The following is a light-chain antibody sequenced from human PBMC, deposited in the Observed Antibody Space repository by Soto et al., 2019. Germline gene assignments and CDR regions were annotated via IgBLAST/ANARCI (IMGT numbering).Light chain of an antibody. CDR2: GAS. J-gene: IGKJ2*01. V-gene: IGKV3-15*01. CDR1: QSVGSN. CDR3: QQYDKWPLYT. Sequence: EMVMTQSPATLSVSPGERATLSCRASQSVGSNLAWYQQKPGQAPRLLIYGASTRATGIPVRFSGSGSGTEFTLTISSLQSADFAVYYCQQYDKWPLYTFGQGTKLEIK.